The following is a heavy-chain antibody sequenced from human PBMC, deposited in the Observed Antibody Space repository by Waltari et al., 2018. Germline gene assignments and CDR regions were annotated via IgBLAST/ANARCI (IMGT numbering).Heavy chain of an antibody. Sequence: QLQLQESGPGLVEPSETLSLTCPASGASISNNNYYWGWIRQPQGTGLEWIGSLHYIGDTYYSSSLKSRVIISVDTSNNQFSLRLTSVTAADTAIYFCARNQRGWFDAFDIWGQGTAVTVSS. CDR2: LHYIGDT. CDR1: GASISNNNYY. J-gene: IGHJ3*02. V-gene: IGHV4-39*07. CDR3: ARNQRGWFDAFDI. D-gene: IGHD6-19*01.